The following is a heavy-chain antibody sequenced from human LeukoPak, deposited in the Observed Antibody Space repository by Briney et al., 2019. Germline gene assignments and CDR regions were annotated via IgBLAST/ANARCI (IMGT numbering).Heavy chain of an antibody. CDR2: IFHSGST. V-gene: IGHV4-38-2*02. CDR3: ARDCSSTTCYTRSFDP. Sequence: SETLSLTCTVSGYSISSGYYWGWIRQPPGKGLEWIGSIFHSGSTYYNPSLKSRVTISGDTSKNQFSLSLSSVTATDTAVYYCARDCSSTTCYTRSFDPWGQGTLVTVSS. J-gene: IGHJ5*02. CDR1: GYSISSGYY. D-gene: IGHD2-2*02.